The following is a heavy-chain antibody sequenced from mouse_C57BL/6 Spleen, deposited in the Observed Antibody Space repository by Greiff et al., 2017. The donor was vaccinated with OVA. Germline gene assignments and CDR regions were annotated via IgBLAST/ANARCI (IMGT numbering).Heavy chain of an antibody. CDR2: ISDGGSYT. Sequence: DVQLVESGGGLVKPGGSLKLSCAASGFTFSSYAMSWVRQTPEKRLEWVATISDGGSYTYYPDNVKGRFTISRDNAKNNLYLQMSHLKSEDTAMYYCARDPFYDGSGYYFDYWGQGTTLTVSS. D-gene: IGHD2-3*01. CDR3: ARDPFYDGSGYYFDY. J-gene: IGHJ2*01. V-gene: IGHV5-4*01. CDR1: GFTFSSYA.